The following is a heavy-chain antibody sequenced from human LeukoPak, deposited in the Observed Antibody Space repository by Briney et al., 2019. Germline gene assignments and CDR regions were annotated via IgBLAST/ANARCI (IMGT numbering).Heavy chain of an antibody. CDR3: ARDRSVEGWIQRWFGFDY. CDR1: GGSISSYY. J-gene: IGHJ4*02. V-gene: IGHV3-7*01. D-gene: IGHD5-18*01. CDR2: IKQDGSEK. Sequence: ETLSLTCTVSGGSISSYYWRWIRQPPGKGLEWVANIKQDGSEKYYVDSMKGRFTISRDNAKNSLYLQMNSLRAEDTAVYYCARDRSVEGWIQRWFGFDYWGQGTLVTVSS.